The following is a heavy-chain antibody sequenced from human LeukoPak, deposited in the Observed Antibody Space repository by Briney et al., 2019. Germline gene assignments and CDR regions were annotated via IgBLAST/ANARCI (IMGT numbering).Heavy chain of an antibody. CDR1: GGTFSSYA. D-gene: IGHD3-3*01. CDR3: ARDFEGFLEWLLDY. Sequence: ASVKVSCKASGGTFSSYAISWVRQAPGQGLEWMGRIIPILNIADNAQKFQGRMTITADKSTSTAYMELSSLRSEDTAVYYCARDFEGFLEWLLDYWGQGTLVTVSS. CDR2: IIPILNIA. V-gene: IGHV1-69*04. J-gene: IGHJ4*02.